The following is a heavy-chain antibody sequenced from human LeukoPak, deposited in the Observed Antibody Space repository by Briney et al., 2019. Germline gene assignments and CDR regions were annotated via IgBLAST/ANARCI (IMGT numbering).Heavy chain of an antibody. J-gene: IGHJ6*03. CDR2: ISSSGSTL. CDR3: ARGYSTSSYSHYYYYMDV. CDR1: GFSFRDFG. D-gene: IGHD6-6*01. V-gene: IGHV3-48*01. Sequence: GGSLRLSCAASGFSFRDFGMNWVRQAPGKGLQWLSYISSSGSTLFYADSVKGRFTISRDNVNNSLYLQMNSLGVDDMGVYYCARGYSTSSYSHYYYYMDVWGKGTRSPSP.